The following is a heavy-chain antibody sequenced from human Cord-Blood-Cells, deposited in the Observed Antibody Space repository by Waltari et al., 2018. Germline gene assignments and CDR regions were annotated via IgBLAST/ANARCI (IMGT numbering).Heavy chain of an antibody. CDR1: GFTFSSYW. Sequence: EVQLVESGGGLVQPGGSLRLSCAASGFTFSSYWMSWVRQAPGKGLEWVANIKQDGSEKYYGDSVKGRFTISRDNAKNSLYLQMNSLRAEDTAVYYCARAGDSIAAAGDYWGQGTLVTVSS. CDR2: IKQDGSEK. CDR3: ARAGDSIAAAGDY. V-gene: IGHV3-7*05. D-gene: IGHD6-13*01. J-gene: IGHJ4*02.